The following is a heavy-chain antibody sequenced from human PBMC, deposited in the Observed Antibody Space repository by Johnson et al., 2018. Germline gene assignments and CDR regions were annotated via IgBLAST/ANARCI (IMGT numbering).Heavy chain of an antibody. CDR2: ISYDGSNK. CDR1: GFTFSSYG. D-gene: IGHD3-16*01. Sequence: QVQLVESGGGVVQPRRSLRLSCAASGFTFSSYGMHWVRKAPGKGLERVAVISYDGSNKYYADSVKGRFTISRDNSKNTLYLQMNSLRAEDTAVYYCAKETGYDYVLGHWGQGTLVTVSS. J-gene: IGHJ1*01. CDR3: AKETGYDYVLGH. V-gene: IGHV3-30*18.